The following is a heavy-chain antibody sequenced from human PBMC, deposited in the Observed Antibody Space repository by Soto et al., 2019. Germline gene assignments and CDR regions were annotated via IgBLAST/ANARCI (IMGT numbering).Heavy chain of an antibody. J-gene: IGHJ6*02. CDR2: ISSSSRYI. CDR1: GFTFNTYT. CDR3: ASPGDILTGSDSVGFAMDV. D-gene: IGHD3-9*01. V-gene: IGHV3-21*01. Sequence: EVQLVESGGGLVKPGGSLRLSCVASGFTFNTYTMNWVRQAPGQGLEWVSSISSSSRYIYYADSLKGRFIISRDNAKNSLYLQMNSLRAEDTAVYYCASPGDILTGSDSVGFAMDVWGQGTTVTVSS.